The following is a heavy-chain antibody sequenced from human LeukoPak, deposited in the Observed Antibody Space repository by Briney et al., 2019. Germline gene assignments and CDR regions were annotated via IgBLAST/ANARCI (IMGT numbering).Heavy chain of an antibody. Sequence: GGSLRLSCAASEFTFSSYSMNWVRQAPGKGLEWVSLISGSGGSTYYADSVKGRFTISRDNSKNTLYLQMNSLRVEGTAGYYCAKSPVPYCSGGSCYGMDVWGQGTTVTVSS. CDR2: ISGSGGST. CDR3: AKSPVPYCSGGSCYGMDV. J-gene: IGHJ6*02. D-gene: IGHD2-15*01. V-gene: IGHV3-23*01. CDR1: EFTFSSYS.